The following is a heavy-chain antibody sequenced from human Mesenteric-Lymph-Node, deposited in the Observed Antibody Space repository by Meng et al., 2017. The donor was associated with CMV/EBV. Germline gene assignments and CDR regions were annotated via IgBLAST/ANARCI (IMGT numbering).Heavy chain of an antibody. J-gene: IGHJ4*02. CDR2: IKQDGSEK. Sequence: GGSLRLSCTVSGGSISSYYWSWIRQPPGKGLEWMANIKQDGSEKYYVDSVKGRFTISRDNAKNSLYLQMNSLRAEDTAVYYCARGRNWNYWGQGTLVTVSS. CDR1: GGSISSYY. V-gene: IGHV3-7*01. CDR3: ARGRNWNY. D-gene: IGHD1-1*01.